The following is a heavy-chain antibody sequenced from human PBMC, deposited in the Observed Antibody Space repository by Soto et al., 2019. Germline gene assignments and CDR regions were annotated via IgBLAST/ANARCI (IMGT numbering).Heavy chain of an antibody. CDR1: GFTFSSYG. CDR2: ISYDGSNK. CDR3: AKDARPRIHYYGMDV. Sequence: QVQLVESGGGVVQPGRSLRLSCAASGFTFSSYGMHWVRQAPGKGLEWVAVISYDGSNKYYADSVKGRFTISRDNSKNTLYLQMNSQRAEDTAVYYCAKDARPRIHYYGMDVWGQGTTVTVSS. V-gene: IGHV3-30*18. J-gene: IGHJ6*02.